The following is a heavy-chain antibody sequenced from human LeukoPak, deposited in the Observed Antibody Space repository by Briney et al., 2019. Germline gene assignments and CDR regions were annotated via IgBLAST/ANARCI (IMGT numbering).Heavy chain of an antibody. D-gene: IGHD6-19*01. CDR2: ISTYNGYA. CDR3: ARNSSDWYGYMDV. V-gene: IGHV1-18*01. Sequence: ASVKVSCKASGYTFTSYGISWVRQAPGQRLEWMGWISTYNGYANYAQKLQGRVTMTTETSTSTAYMELRSLRSDDTAVYYCARNSSDWYGYMDVWGKGTTVTVSS. J-gene: IGHJ6*04. CDR1: GYTFTSYG.